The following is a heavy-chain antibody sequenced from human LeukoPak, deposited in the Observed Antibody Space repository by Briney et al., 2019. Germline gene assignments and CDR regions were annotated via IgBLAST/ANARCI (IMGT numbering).Heavy chain of an antibody. CDR1: GFTFTNYA. CDR3: TKAPLMSCTGAFCYPFDS. Sequence: GGSLRLSCAASGFTFTNYAMSWVRQTTGKGLQWVSATVASRPNKSHADSVKGRFTVSRDNSRNTLYLQMNNLRIEVSAVYYCTKAPLMSCTGAFCYPFDSWGQGVLVTVSS. D-gene: IGHD2-8*02. V-gene: IGHV3-23*01. CDR2: TVASRPNK. J-gene: IGHJ4*02.